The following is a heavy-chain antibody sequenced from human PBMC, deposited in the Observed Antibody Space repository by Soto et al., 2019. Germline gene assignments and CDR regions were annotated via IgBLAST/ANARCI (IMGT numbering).Heavy chain of an antibody. V-gene: IGHV3-30*18. CDR3: AKDRGGYCSGGSCYYDAFDM. CDR2: ISYDGDNE. Sequence: PGGSLRLSCAASGFTFSNYAMHWVRQAPGKGLEWLAIISYDGDNEYYADSVRGRFTISRDNSKNTLYVQMNSLRAEDTAVYYCAKDRGGYCSGGSCYYDAFDMWGQGTMVTVSS. CDR1: GFTFSNYA. D-gene: IGHD2-15*01. J-gene: IGHJ3*02.